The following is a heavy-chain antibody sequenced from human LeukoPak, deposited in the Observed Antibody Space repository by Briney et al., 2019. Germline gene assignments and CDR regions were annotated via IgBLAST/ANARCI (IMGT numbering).Heavy chain of an antibody. CDR3: ARVALGNPPYYYYYYGMDV. J-gene: IGHJ6*02. CDR2: ISYDGSNK. CDR1: GFTFSSYA. Sequence: GGSLRLSCEASGFTFSSYAMHRVRQAPGKGLEWVAVISYDGSNKYYADSVKGRFTISRDNSKNTLYLQMNSLRAEDTAVYYCARVALGNPPYYYYYYGMDVWGQGTTVTVSS. D-gene: IGHD1-14*01. V-gene: IGHV3-30*04.